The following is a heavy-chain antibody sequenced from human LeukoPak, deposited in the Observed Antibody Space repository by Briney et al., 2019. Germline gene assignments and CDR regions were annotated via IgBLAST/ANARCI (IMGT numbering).Heavy chain of an antibody. CDR1: GFTLSSYA. J-gene: IGHJ6*02. CDR3: AKIYCSGGSCQYYYYYYGMDV. CDR2: ISGSGGST. Sequence: SGGSLRLSCAASGFTLSSYAMSWVRQAPGKGLEWVSAISGSGGSTYYADSVKGRFTISRDNSKNTLYLQMNSLRAEDTAVYYCAKIYCSGGSCQYYYYYYGMDVWGQGTTVTVSS. V-gene: IGHV3-23*01. D-gene: IGHD2-15*01.